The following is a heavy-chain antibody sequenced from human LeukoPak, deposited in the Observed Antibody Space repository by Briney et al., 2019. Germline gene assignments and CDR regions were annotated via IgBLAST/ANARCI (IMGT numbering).Heavy chain of an antibody. CDR1: GGSISSCY. Sequence: SETLSLTCTVSGGSISSCYWSWIRQPPGKGLEWIGYIYYSGSTNYNPSLKSRVTISVDTSKNQFSLKLSSVTAADTAVYYCVRTNWNYDDGHFGYWGQGTLVTVSS. CDR3: VRTNWNYDDGHFGY. V-gene: IGHV4-59*01. CDR2: IYYSGST. J-gene: IGHJ4*02. D-gene: IGHD1-7*01.